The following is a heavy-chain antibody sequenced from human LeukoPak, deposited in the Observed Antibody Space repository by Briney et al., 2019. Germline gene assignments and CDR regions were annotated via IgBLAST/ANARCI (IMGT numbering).Heavy chain of an antibody. J-gene: IGHJ4*02. CDR2: IYTSGST. Sequence: PSETLSLTCTVSGGSISSGSYYWSWIRQPAGKGLEWIGRIYTSGSTNYNPSLKSRVTISVDTSKNQFSLKLSSVTAADTAVYYCARERSSGWYRWGQGTLVTVSS. V-gene: IGHV4-61*02. CDR3: ARERSSGWYR. CDR1: GGSISSGSYY. D-gene: IGHD6-19*01.